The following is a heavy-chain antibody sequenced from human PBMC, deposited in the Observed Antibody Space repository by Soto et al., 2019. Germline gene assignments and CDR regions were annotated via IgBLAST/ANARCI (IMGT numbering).Heavy chain of an antibody. V-gene: IGHV1-18*04. CDR3: AREYCGGDCYSYYYYGMDV. Sequence: ASVKVSCKASGYTFTSYGIGWVRQAPGQGLEWMGWINGYNGDTNYAQKLQGRVTVTTDTSTSTAYMELRSLRSDDTAVYYCAREYCGGDCYSYYYYGMDVWGQGTTVTVSS. J-gene: IGHJ6*02. CDR1: GYTFTSYG. CDR2: INGYNGDT. D-gene: IGHD2-21*02.